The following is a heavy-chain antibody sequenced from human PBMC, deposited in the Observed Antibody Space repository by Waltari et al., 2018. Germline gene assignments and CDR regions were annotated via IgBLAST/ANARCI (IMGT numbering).Heavy chain of an antibody. CDR2: INPNSGGT. D-gene: IGHD4-17*01. V-gene: IGHV1-2*02. CDR1: GYTFTGYS. J-gene: IGHJ5*02. Sequence: QVQLVQSGAEVKKPGASVKVSCKASGYTFTGYSMHLVRQAPGQRLEWMGWINPNSGGTNYEQKFQGRVTMTRDTSISTAYMELSRLRSDDTAVYYCARGGYGDYGWFDPWGQGTLVTVSS. CDR3: ARGGYGDYGWFDP.